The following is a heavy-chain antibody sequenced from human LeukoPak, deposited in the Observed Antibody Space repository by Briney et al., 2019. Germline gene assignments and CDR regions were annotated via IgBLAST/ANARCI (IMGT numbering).Heavy chain of an antibody. D-gene: IGHD1-26*01. CDR3: VRWELLFDYFDY. J-gene: IGHJ4*02. CDR2: INPNSGGT. V-gene: IGHV1-2*02. Sequence: ASVKVSCKASGYSFPSYGINWVRQAPGQGLEWMGWINPNSGGTNYAQKFQGRVTMTRDTSISTAYMELSRLRSDDTAVYYCVRWELLFDYFDYWGQGTLVTVSS. CDR1: GYSFPSYG.